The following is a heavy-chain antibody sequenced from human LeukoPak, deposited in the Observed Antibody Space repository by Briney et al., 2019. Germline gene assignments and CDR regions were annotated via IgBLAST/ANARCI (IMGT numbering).Heavy chain of an antibody. V-gene: IGHV3-7*01. CDR2: IKQDGREK. J-gene: IGHJ4*02. D-gene: IGHD4-17*01. CDR1: GFTFSSYW. Sequence: GGSLRLSCAASGFTFSSYWMSWVRQAPGKGVEWVANIKQDGREKYYVDSVKGRFTISRDNAKNSLYLQMNTLRAEDTAVYYCARVSPNTVTTLHYFHYWRQETLVTVSS. CDR3: ARVSPNTVTTLHYFHY.